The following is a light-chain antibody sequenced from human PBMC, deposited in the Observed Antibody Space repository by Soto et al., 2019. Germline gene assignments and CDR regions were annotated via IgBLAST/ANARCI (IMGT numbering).Light chain of an antibody. CDR1: QDISNY. CDR2: DAS. V-gene: IGKV1-33*01. Sequence: DIQMTQSPSSLSASVGDRVTITCQASQDISNYLNWYQQKPGKAPKLLIYDASNLETGVPSRFSGSGSWTDFTFTISSLQPEDIATYYCQQYDNLPLIFTFGPGTKVDIK. CDR3: QQYDNLPLIFT. J-gene: IGKJ3*01.